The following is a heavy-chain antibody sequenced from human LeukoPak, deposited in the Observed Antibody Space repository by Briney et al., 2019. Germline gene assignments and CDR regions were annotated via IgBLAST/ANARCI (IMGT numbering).Heavy chain of an antibody. V-gene: IGHV3-74*01. J-gene: IGHJ4*02. CDR3: ARERTSGWDAFDF. D-gene: IGHD6-19*01. Sequence: GSLSLSCAASGFTFSSFWMHWVRQAPGKGLVWVSRINSVGSSTSYADSVKGRFTISRDNAKNTLYLQMNSLRAEDTAVYYCARERTSGWDAFDFWGQGTLVTVSS. CDR1: GFTFSSFW. CDR2: INSVGSST.